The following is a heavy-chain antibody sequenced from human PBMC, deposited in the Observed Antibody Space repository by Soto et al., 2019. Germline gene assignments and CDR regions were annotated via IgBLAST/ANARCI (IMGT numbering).Heavy chain of an antibody. J-gene: IGHJ6*02. D-gene: IGHD2-2*01. CDR3: AAGSSVVPAATAPYYYYGMDV. V-gene: IGHV1-58*01. Sequence: ASVKVSCKASGFTFTSSAVQWVRQARGQRLEWIGWIVVGSGNTNYAQKFQERVTITRDMSTSTAYMELSSLRSEDTAVYYCAAGSSVVPAATAPYYYYGMDVWGQGTTVTVSS. CDR1: GFTFTSSA. CDR2: IVVGSGNT.